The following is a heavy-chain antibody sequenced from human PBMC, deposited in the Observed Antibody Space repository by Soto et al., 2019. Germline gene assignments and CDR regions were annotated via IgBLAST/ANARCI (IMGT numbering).Heavy chain of an antibody. D-gene: IGHD3-3*01. J-gene: IGHJ6*03. CDR1: GYTFTSYD. Sequence: ASVKVSCKASGYTFTSYDINWVRQATGQGLEWMGWMNPNSGNTGYAQKFQGRVTMTRNTSISTAYMELSSLRSEDTAVYYCAKTNYDFWSGYLLGYYYMEVWGKGTTVTVSS. V-gene: IGHV1-8*01. CDR2: MNPNSGNT. CDR3: AKTNYDFWSGYLLGYYYMEV.